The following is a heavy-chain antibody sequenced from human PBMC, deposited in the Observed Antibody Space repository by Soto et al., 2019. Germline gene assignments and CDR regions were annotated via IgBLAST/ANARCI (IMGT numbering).Heavy chain of an antibody. V-gene: IGHV3-23*01. J-gene: IGHJ3*02. CDR3: ANHKTMIVVVVAAFDI. CDR1: GFTFSSYA. D-gene: IGHD3-22*01. Sequence: GGSLRLSCAASGFTFSSYAMSWVRQAPGKGLEWVSAISGSGGSTYYADSVKGRFTISRDNSKNTLYLQMNSLRAEDTAVYYCANHKTMIVVVVAAFDIWGQGTMVTVSS. CDR2: ISGSGGST.